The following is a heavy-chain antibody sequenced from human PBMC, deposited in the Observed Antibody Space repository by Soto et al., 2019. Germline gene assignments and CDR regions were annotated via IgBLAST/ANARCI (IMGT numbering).Heavy chain of an antibody. CDR1: GYTFTSYY. Sequence: QVQLVQSGAEVKKPGASVKVSCKASGYTFTSYYMHWVRQAPGQGLEWMGIINPSGGSTSYAQKFPGRVTMTRDTSASTVYMELSSLRSEDTAVYYCARASPRGVYFAYWGRRTLVTVSS. CDR3: ARASPRGVYFAY. J-gene: IGHJ4*02. V-gene: IGHV1-46*01. CDR2: INPSGGST.